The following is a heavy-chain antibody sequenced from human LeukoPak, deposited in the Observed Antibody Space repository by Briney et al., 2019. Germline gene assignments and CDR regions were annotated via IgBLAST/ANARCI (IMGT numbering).Heavy chain of an antibody. CDR2: IRYDGSNK. CDR1: GFTFSSYG. Sequence: PGGSLRLSCAASGFTFSSYGMHWVRQAPGKGLEWVAFIRYDGSNKYYADSVKGRFTISRDNSKNTLYLQMNSLSAEDTAVYYCAKDNIVLMVYAIPSLDYWGQGTLVTVSS. J-gene: IGHJ4*02. D-gene: IGHD2-8*01. V-gene: IGHV3-30*02. CDR3: AKDNIVLMVYAIPSLDY.